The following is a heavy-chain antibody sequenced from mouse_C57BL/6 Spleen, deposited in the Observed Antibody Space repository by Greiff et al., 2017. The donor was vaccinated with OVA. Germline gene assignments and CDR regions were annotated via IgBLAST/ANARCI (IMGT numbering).Heavy chain of an antibody. J-gene: IGHJ2*01. D-gene: IGHD1-1*01. CDR1: GYAFSSSW. Sequence: QVQLKESAPELVKPGASVKISCKASGYAFSSSWMNWVKQRPGKGLEWLGRIYPGDGDTNYNGKFKGKATLTADKSSSTAYMQLSSLTSEDSAVYFCASGYGSSFFDYWGQGTTLTVSS. CDR2: IYPGDGDT. V-gene: IGHV1-82*01. CDR3: ASGYGSSFFDY.